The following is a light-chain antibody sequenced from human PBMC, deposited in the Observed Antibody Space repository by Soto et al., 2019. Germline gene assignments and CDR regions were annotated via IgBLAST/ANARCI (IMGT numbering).Light chain of an antibody. CDR3: SSYASRTTVI. CDR1: SSDIGGYDY. V-gene: IGLV2-14*03. Sequence: QSALTQPASVSGSPGQSINISCTGSSSDIGGYDYVCWYQRHPGEAPKLIIYDVSNRPSGVSNRFSASKSGNTASLTISGLQAEDEADYYCSSYASRTTVIFGGGNKLTVL. CDR2: DVS. J-gene: IGLJ2*01.